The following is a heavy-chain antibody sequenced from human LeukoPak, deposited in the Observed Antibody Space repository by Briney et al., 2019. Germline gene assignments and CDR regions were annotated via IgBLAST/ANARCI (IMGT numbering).Heavy chain of an antibody. V-gene: IGHV1-18*01. CDR1: GYTFTSYG. J-gene: IGHJ5*02. Sequence: GASVKVSCKASGYTFTSYGISWVRQAPGQGLEWMGWISAYNGNTNYAQKFQGRVTMTRDMSTSTDYMELSSLRSEDTAVYYCARDNSVEDTAWWFDPWGQGTPVTASS. D-gene: IGHD4-23*01. CDR3: ARDNSVEDTAWWFDP. CDR2: ISAYNGNT.